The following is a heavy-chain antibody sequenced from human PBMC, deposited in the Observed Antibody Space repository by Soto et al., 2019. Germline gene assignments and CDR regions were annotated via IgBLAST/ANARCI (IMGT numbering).Heavy chain of an antibody. Sequence: VQLLESGGGLVQPGGSLRLSCAASGFTFSSYAMTWVRQAPGKGLEWVSGISGSGGSTYYADSVKGRFTISRDNAKNSLYLQMNSLRAEDTAVYYCARAPRIAVAGSNYWGQGTLVTVSS. CDR2: ISGSGGST. V-gene: IGHV3-23*01. CDR1: GFTFSSYA. D-gene: IGHD6-19*01. J-gene: IGHJ4*02. CDR3: ARAPRIAVAGSNY.